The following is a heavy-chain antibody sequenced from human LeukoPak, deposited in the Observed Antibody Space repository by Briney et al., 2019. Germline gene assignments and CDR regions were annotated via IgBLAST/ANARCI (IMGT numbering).Heavy chain of an antibody. CDR2: MSFEGYV. D-gene: IGHD3-22*01. CDR1: GFTLTGYL. J-gene: IGHJ4*02. V-gene: IGHV3-30*04. Sequence: PGGSLRLSCAASGFTLTGYLVHWVRQAPGKGLEWVAVMSFEGYVYCAESLKDRFTVSRDNSKNMIYLHMNSLRAVDTALYYCVREGEHYCDRSASFDYWGQGTMVTVSS. CDR3: VREGEHYCDRSASFDY.